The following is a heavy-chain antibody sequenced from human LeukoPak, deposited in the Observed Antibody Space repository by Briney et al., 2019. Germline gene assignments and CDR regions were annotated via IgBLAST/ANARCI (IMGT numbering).Heavy chain of an antibody. CDR2: IIPILGEP. J-gene: IGHJ4*02. Sequence: SVKVSCKPSGGTFSSYTVSWVRQAPGQGLEWMGRIIPILGEPDYAQKFQGRVTITADMSTSTAYMELSSLRSEDTAVYYCARKGGLGTYGIFDYWGQGTLVTVSS. CDR1: GGTFSSYT. CDR3: ARKGGLGTYGIFDY. V-gene: IGHV1-69*02. D-gene: IGHD3-10*01.